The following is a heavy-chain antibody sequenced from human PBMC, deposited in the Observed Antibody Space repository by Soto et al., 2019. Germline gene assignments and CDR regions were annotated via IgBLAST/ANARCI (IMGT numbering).Heavy chain of an antibody. CDR1: GGSISSSSYY. Sequence: SETLSLTCTVSGGSISSSSYYWGWIRQPPGKGLEWIGSIYYSGSTYYNPSLKSRVTISVDTSKNQFSLKLSSVTAADTAVYYCARQPPAYELRYFDWLPNGAYGMDVWGQGTTVTVSS. J-gene: IGHJ6*02. D-gene: IGHD3-9*01. CDR3: ARQPPAYELRYFDWLPNGAYGMDV. CDR2: IYYSGST. V-gene: IGHV4-39*01.